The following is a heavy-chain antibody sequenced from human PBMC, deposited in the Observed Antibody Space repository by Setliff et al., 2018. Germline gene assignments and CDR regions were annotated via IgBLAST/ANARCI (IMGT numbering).Heavy chain of an antibody. CDR3: ARDRHGGNSGAFDI. CDR1: GFTFSDYY. J-gene: IGHJ3*02. V-gene: IGHV3-11*04. D-gene: IGHD1-26*01. CDR2: ISSSGSTI. Sequence: GGSLRLSCGASGFTFSDYYMSWIRQAPGKGLEWVSYISSSGSTIFYADSVKGRFTISRDNAKNSLFLQMSSLRAEDTAIYYCARDRHGGNSGAFDIWGQGTRVTVSS.